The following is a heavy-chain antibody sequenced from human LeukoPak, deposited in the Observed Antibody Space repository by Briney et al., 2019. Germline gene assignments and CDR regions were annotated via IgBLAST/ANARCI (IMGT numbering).Heavy chain of an antibody. Sequence: SETLSLTCAVYGGSFGDSNWTWIRQPPGKGLEWIGEIGHNGTTNYNPSLKGRVTISLDTSKNQFTLKLTSVTAADTAVYYCARPSGGTPFKRFDYWGEGTLVTVSS. D-gene: IGHD1-14*01. V-gene: IGHV4-34*01. CDR1: GGSFGDSN. CDR3: ARPSGGTPFKRFDY. J-gene: IGHJ4*02. CDR2: IGHNGTT.